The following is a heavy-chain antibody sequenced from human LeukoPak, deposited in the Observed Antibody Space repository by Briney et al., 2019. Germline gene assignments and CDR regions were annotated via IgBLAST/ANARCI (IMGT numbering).Heavy chain of an antibody. V-gene: IGHV1-46*01. D-gene: IGHD6-13*01. CDR3: ARGSRYSSSWYPTYYYYYYMDV. CDR2: ISPSGGST. J-gene: IGHJ6*03. Sequence: ASVKVSCKAFGYTFTSNYMHWVRQAPGQGPEWMGVISPSGGSTTYAQKFQGRVTLTRDMSTSTDYLELSSLRSEDTAVYYCARGSRYSSSWYPTYYYYYYMDVWGKGTTVTVSS. CDR1: GYTFTSNY.